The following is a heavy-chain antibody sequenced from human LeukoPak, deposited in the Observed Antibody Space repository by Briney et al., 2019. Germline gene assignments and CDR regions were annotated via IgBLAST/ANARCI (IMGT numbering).Heavy chain of an antibody. J-gene: IGHJ3*02. CDR1: GFTFNSLA. Sequence: PGGSLRLSCAASGFTFNSLAMNWVRQAPGKGLECVSAITESGDGTYYADSVKGRFIISRDNSKNTLYLQLNSLRAEDTAMYYCTKRTIAVAGRSAFDIWGQGTMVTVSS. D-gene: IGHD6-19*01. CDR3: TKRTIAVAGRSAFDI. V-gene: IGHV3-23*01. CDR2: ITESGDGT.